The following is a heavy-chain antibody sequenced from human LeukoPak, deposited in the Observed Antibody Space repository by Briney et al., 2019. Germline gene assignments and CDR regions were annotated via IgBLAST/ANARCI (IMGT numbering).Heavy chain of an antibody. V-gene: IGHV3-23*01. Sequence: EGTLRLSCAASGFTFSSYGMSWVRQAPGKGLEWVSAISGSGGSTYYADSVKGRFTISRDNSKNTLYLQMNSLRAEDTAVYYCAKGGYYEEYFDYWGQGTLVTVSS. D-gene: IGHD3-22*01. J-gene: IGHJ4*02. CDR3: AKGGYYEEYFDY. CDR2: ISGSGGST. CDR1: GFTFSSYG.